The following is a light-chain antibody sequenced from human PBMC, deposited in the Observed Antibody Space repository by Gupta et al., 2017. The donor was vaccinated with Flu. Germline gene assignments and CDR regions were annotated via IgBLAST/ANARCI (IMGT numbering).Light chain of an antibody. J-gene: IGKJ5*01. CDR3: QQYVTYPIT. V-gene: IGKV1-16*01. CDR1: QGVNDY. Sequence: DIQMTQSPISLSASVGDRVSISCRASQGVNDYIAWFQQRPGEAPKSLIHAVSHLQSGVPSRFSGSGSGTYFTLTISSLQPEDFATYYCQQYVTYPITFGQGTRLEIK. CDR2: AVS.